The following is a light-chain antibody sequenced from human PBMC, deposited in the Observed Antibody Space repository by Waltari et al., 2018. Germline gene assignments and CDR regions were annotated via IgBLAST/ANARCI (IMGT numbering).Light chain of an antibody. CDR1: SSDVGGYNY. V-gene: IGLV2-14*03. Sequence: QSALTQPASVSGSPGQSITISCTGTSSDVGGYNYVSWYQQHPGKAPKLMIYDVSNRSSGVSNRFSGSKSGNTASLTISGLQAEDEADYYCSSYTSNTVVFGGGTKLTVL. J-gene: IGLJ2*01. CDR3: SSYTSNTVV. CDR2: DVS.